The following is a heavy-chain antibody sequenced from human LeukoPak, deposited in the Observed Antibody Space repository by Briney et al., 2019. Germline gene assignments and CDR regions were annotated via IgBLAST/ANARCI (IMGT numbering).Heavy chain of an antibody. V-gene: IGHV3-23*01. CDR3: AKGNSGSYYLFDY. D-gene: IGHD1-26*01. J-gene: IGHJ4*02. CDR1: GFTFSSYV. CDR2: ISGSGGST. Sequence: GGSLRLSCAASGFTFSSYVMSWVRQAPGKGLEWVSAISGSGGSTYYADSVKGRFTISRDNSKNTLYLQTNSLRAEDTAVYYCAKGNSGSYYLFDYWGQGTLVTVSS.